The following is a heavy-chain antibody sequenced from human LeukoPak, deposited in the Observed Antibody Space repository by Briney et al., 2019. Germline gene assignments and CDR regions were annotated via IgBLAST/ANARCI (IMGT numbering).Heavy chain of an antibody. V-gene: IGHV3-21*01. CDR3: ARDRGGVIVYDAFDI. Sequence: GGSLRLSCTASGFTFSSYSMNWVRQAPGKGLEWVSTSGSGGSPFYADSVKGRFTISRDNAKNSLYLQMNSLRAEDTAVYYCARDRGGVIVYDAFDIWGQGTMVTVSS. CDR2: SGSGGSP. J-gene: IGHJ3*02. D-gene: IGHD3-16*02. CDR1: GFTFSSYS.